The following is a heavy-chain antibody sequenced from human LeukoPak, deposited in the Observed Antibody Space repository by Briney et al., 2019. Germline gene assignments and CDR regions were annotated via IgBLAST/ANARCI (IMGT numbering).Heavy chain of an antibody. CDR3: ARVYEGLYGSGSNNWFDP. CDR2: IYTSGST. V-gene: IGHV4-61*02. Sequence: PSETLSLTCTVSGGSISSGSYYWRWIRQPAGKGLEWIVRIYTSGSTNYNPSPKSRVTISVDTSKNQFSLKLSSVTAADTAVYYCARVYEGLYGSGSNNWFDPWGQGTLVTVSS. J-gene: IGHJ5*02. CDR1: GGSISSGSYY. D-gene: IGHD3-10*01.